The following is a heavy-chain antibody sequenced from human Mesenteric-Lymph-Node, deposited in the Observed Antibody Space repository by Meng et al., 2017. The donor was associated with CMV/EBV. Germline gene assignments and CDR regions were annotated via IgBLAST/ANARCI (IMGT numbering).Heavy chain of an antibody. Sequence: SGNPFMSTGIALVRQPPGEGLEWVGEISTDNGNTNYAQKLQGRATMTTDTSTSTAYMELRSLRSDDTAVYFCARSGWTNNDIWYFDLWGRGTLVTVSS. CDR3: ARSGWTNNDIWYFDL. J-gene: IGHJ2*01. V-gene: IGHV1-18*01. CDR1: GNPFMSTG. D-gene: IGHD3-9*01. CDR2: ISTDNGNT.